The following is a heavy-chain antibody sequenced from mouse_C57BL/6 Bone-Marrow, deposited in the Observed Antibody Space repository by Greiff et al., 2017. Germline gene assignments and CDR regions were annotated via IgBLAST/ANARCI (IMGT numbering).Heavy chain of an antibody. D-gene: IGHD1-1*01. J-gene: IGHJ4*01. CDR1: GFSLTSYG. Sequence: QVQLKESGPGLVAPSQSLSITCTVSGFSLTSYGVHWVRQPPGKGLEWLVVIWSDGSTTYNSALKSRLSISKDNSKSPVFLKMNMLQTDDTAMYYCARHDYGSSYDAMDYWGQGTSVTVSS. CDR2: IWSDGST. V-gene: IGHV2-6-1*01. CDR3: ARHDYGSSYDAMDY.